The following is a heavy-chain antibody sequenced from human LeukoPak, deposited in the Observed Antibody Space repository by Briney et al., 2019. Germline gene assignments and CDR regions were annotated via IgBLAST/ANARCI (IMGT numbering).Heavy chain of an antibody. V-gene: IGHV1-18*01. Sequence: ASVKVSRKASGYTFTTYGISRVRQAPGQGLEWMGWISAYNGNTDYAQKLQGRVTMTRDMSTSTAYMELSRLRSDDTAVYYCARAEYYYGSGSYTFDYWGQGTLVTVSS. CDR2: ISAYNGNT. CDR3: ARAEYYYGSGSYTFDY. J-gene: IGHJ4*02. D-gene: IGHD3-10*01. CDR1: GYTFTTYG.